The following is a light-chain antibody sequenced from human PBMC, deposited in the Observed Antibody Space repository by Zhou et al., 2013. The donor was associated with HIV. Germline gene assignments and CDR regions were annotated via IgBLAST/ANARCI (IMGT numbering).Light chain of an antibody. CDR2: VNN. J-gene: IGLJ2*01. CDR3: QSYDSSLSVV. CDR1: SSNIGAGYD. Sequence: QSVLTQPPSVSGAPGQRVTISCAGSSSNIGAGYDVHWYQQVPGTAPKLLIYVNNNRPSGVPDRFSGSKSGTSASLAITGLQAEDEADYYCQSYDSSLSVVFGGGTRLTVL. V-gene: IGLV1-40*01.